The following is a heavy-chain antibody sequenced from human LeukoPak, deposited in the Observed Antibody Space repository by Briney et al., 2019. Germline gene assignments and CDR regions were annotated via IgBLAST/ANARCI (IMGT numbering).Heavy chain of an antibody. CDR3: ANDPTTYDYVWGSYQALLN. D-gene: IGHD3-16*02. Sequence: GGSLRLSCAASGFTFGSYAMSWVRQAPGKGLEWVSAISGSGGNTYYADSVKGRFTISRDNSKNTLYLQMNSLRAEDTAVYYCANDPTTYDYVWGSYQALLNWGQGTLVTVSS. CDR2: ISGSGGNT. V-gene: IGHV3-23*01. CDR1: GFTFGSYA. J-gene: IGHJ4*02.